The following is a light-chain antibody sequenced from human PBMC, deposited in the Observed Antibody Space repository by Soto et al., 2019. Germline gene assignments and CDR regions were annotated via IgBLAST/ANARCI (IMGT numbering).Light chain of an antibody. CDR1: QSISTW. Sequence: DIQMTQSTSNLSASVGDRATITCRASQSISTWLAWYQQKPGKAPKLLIYKASKLEGGVPSRSSGSGSWTAFTSTITSLQPDELATYSWQHYKTYTFYFGSGTTVVIK. V-gene: IGKV1-5*03. CDR3: QHYKTYTFY. CDR2: KAS. J-gene: IGKJ4*01.